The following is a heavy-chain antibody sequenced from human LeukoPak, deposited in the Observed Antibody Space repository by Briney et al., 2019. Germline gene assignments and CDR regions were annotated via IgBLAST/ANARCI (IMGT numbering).Heavy chain of an antibody. Sequence: PSETLSLTCTVSGGSISSGDYYWSWIRQPPGKGLEWIGYIYYSGSTYYNPSLMSRVTISVDTSKNQFSLKLSSVTAADTAVYYCARDGTSLNLAEFDFWGQGTLVTVAS. CDR2: IYYSGST. CDR3: ARDGTSLNLAEFDF. J-gene: IGHJ4*02. V-gene: IGHV4-30-4*01. D-gene: IGHD1-14*01. CDR1: GGSISSGDYY.